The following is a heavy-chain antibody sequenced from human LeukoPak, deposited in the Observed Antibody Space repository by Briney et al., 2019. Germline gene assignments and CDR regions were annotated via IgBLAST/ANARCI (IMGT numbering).Heavy chain of an antibody. V-gene: IGHV3-21*05. CDR1: GFTFSLYA. Sequence: GGSLRLSCAASGFTFSLYAMNWVRQAPGKGLEWVSYINSGSSDKHYTESVRGRFTISRDNTKKTLYLQMNSLRAEDTAVYFCARDTYEPGLIDFWGQGTLVSVSS. D-gene: IGHD3-3*01. CDR2: INSGSSDK. J-gene: IGHJ4*02. CDR3: ARDTYEPGLIDF.